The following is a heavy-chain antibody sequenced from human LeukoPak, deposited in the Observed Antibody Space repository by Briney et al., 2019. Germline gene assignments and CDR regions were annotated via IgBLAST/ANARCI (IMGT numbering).Heavy chain of an antibody. V-gene: IGHV1-2*02. CDR3: AREAAAGTTSFDY. CDR1: GYAFNVYY. D-gene: IGHD6-13*01. J-gene: IGHJ4*02. Sequence: ASVKVSCKASGYAFNVYYIHWVRQAPGQGLEWMGWIHPDSGATNYAQKFQGRVTMTRDTSTSTVYMELSSLRSEDTALYYCAREAAAGTTSFDYWGQGTLVTVSS. CDR2: IHPDSGAT.